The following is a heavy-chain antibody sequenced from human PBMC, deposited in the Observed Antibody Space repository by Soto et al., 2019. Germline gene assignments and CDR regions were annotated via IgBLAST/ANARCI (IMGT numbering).Heavy chain of an antibody. V-gene: IGHV1-18*01. CDR1: GYTFTSYG. Sequence: AVKVSCKTSGYTFTSYGITWVRQAPGQGLEWMGWITTYNDNTNYAQKLQGRVTMTTDTSTSTAYMELRSLRSDDTAVYYCARSGGSGYWDYFYYSGQRTLVTV. J-gene: IGHJ4*02. CDR2: ITTYNDNT. D-gene: IGHD3-22*01. CDR3: ARSGGSGYWDYFYY.